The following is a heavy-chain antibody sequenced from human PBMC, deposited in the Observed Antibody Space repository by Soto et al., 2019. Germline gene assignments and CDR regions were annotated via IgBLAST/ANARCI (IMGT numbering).Heavy chain of an antibody. CDR2: INPSGGST. CDR1: GYTFTSYY. D-gene: IGHD6-6*01. J-gene: IGHJ6*02. Sequence: GASVKVSCKASGYTFTSYYMHWVRQAPGQGLEWMGIINPSGGSTSYAQKFQGRVTMTRDTSTSTVYMELSSLRSEDTAVYYCARDMSSSSSSSDSHYYYYGMDVWGQGTTVTVSS. V-gene: IGHV1-46*01. CDR3: ARDMSSSSSSSDSHYYYYGMDV.